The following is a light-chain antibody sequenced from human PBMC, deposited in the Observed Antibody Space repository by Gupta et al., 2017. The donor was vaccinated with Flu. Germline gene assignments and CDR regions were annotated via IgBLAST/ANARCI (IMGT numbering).Light chain of an antibody. J-gene: IGKJ1*01. CDR2: RVS. CDR3: MQGTHLRT. CDR1: QSLVHRNGNTY. V-gene: IGKV2-30*02. Sequence: DVVLTQSPLSLPVIFGQPASISCRSSQSLVHRNGNTYLNWFQQRPGQSPRRIIYRVSNRDSGVPDRFSGSGSGTDFTLKSSRGEDEDVGVYYCMQGTHLRTFGQGTKVEIK.